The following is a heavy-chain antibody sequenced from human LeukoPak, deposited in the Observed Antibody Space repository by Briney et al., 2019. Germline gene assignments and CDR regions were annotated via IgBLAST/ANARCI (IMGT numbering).Heavy chain of an antibody. CDR2: ISYDGSNK. V-gene: IGHV3-30*18. CDR3: AKTCSSGSWCFDY. Sequence: GGSLRLSCAASGFTFSSYGMHWVRQAPGKGLEWVAVISYDGSNKYYADSVKGRFTISRDNSKNTLYLQMNSLRAEDTAVYYCAKTCSSGSWCFDYWGQGTLVTVSS. CDR1: GFTFSSYG. J-gene: IGHJ4*02. D-gene: IGHD2-15*01.